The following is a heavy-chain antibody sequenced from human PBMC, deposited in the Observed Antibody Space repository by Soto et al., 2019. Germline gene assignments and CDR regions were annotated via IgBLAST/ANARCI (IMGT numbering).Heavy chain of an antibody. Sequence: QVQLVQSGAEVNKPGSSVKVSCKASGGTFSSYAISWVRQAPGQGLEGMGGIIPIFGTANYAQKFQGRVTSTADETTSTAYMELSSLRSEDTAVYYGARKIVAPPGTLYYGMDVWGQGTTVTVSS. CDR3: ARKIVAPPGTLYYGMDV. CDR1: GGTFSSYA. J-gene: IGHJ6*02. CDR2: IIPIFGTA. V-gene: IGHV1-69*01. D-gene: IGHD5-12*01.